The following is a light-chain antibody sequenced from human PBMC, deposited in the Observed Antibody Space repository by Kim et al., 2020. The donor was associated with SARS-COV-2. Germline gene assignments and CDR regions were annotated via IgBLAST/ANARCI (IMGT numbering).Light chain of an antibody. V-gene: IGLV2-23*02. J-gene: IGLJ2*01. Sequence: SALTQPASVSGSPGRSITISCTGSSSNLGNYNLVSWYQQHPGRAPKLLIYNVSERPSGVSNRFSGSKSGNTASLTISGLQAEDEADYYCRSYAGSSTVIFGGGTKVTVL. CDR2: NVS. CDR3: RSYAGSSTVI. CDR1: SSNLGNYNL.